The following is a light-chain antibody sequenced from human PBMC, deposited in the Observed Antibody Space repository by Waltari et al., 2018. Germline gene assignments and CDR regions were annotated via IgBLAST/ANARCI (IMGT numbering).Light chain of an antibody. CDR2: SAS. Sequence: IQLTQSPSSLSASVSDRVTITRRARQGISSNLAWYQQKPGKAPKILISSASTLQTGVPLRFSGSGSGTDCTLTISSLQPEDLATSYCQQPNSYPITFAQGTRLEIK. J-gene: IGKJ5*01. V-gene: IGKV1-9*01. CDR1: QGISSN. CDR3: QQPNSYPIT.